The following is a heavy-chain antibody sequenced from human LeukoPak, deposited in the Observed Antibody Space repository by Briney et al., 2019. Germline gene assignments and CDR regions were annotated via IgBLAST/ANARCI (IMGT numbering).Heavy chain of an antibody. V-gene: IGHV4-4*07. CDR2: IYTGGST. Sequence: SETLSLTCTVSGGPISSYYWSWIRQPAGKGLEWIGRIYTGGSTNYNPSLKSRVTMSVDTSKNQISLKLSSVTAADTAVYYCARDCSSTSCYGSSAFDIWGQGTMVTVSS. CDR1: GGPISSYY. D-gene: IGHD2-2*01. CDR3: ARDCSSTSCYGSSAFDI. J-gene: IGHJ3*02.